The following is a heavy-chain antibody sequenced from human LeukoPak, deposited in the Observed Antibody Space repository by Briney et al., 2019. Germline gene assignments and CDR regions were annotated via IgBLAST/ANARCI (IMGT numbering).Heavy chain of an antibody. Sequence: GASVKVSCKASGYTFTSYGISWVRQAPGQGLEWMGWISAYNGNTNYAQKLQGRVTMTTDTSTSTAYMELRSLRSDDTAVYYCARDPLYGSVIRPFDYWGQGTLVTVSS. CDR2: ISAYNGNT. D-gene: IGHD3-10*01. CDR3: ARDPLYGSVIRPFDY. CDR1: GYTFTSYG. J-gene: IGHJ4*02. V-gene: IGHV1-18*01.